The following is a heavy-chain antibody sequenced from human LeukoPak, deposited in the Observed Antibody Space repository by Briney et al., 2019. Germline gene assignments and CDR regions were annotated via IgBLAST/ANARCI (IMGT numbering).Heavy chain of an antibody. D-gene: IGHD3-3*01. CDR2: IYYSGGT. J-gene: IGHJ5*02. V-gene: IGHV4-39*01. CDR3: ARQARITIFGVANWFDP. Sequence: PSETLSLTCTVSGGSLSSSSYYWGWIRQPPGKGLEWIGSIYYSGGTYYNPSLKSRVTISVDTSKNQFSQKLSSVTAADTAVYYCARQARITIFGVANWFDPWGQGTLVTVSS. CDR1: GGSLSSSSYY.